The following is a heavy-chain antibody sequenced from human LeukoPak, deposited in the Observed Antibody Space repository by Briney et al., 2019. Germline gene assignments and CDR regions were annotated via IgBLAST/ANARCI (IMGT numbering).Heavy chain of an antibody. V-gene: IGHV3-48*03. J-gene: IGHJ4*02. CDR3: AKDINSSGYYSYFDY. Sequence: GGPLRLSCAASGFTFRSYEMNWVRQAPGKGLEWVSYISSSATTVYYADSVKGRFTISRDNAKNSLYLQMNSLRAEDTALYYCAKDINSSGYYSYFDYWGQGTLVTVSS. D-gene: IGHD3-22*01. CDR1: GFTFRSYE. CDR2: ISSSATTV.